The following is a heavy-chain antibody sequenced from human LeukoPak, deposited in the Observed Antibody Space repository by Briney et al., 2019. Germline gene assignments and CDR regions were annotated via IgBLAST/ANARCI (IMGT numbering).Heavy chain of an antibody. CDR3: ARDLQGHLSFDY. CDR1: GGSFSGYF. CDR2: ITPSGST. V-gene: IGHV4-34*01. Sequence: SETLSLTCVVYGGSFSGYFWSWIRQPPGKGLEWIGEITPSGSTNYSPSLKSRVSISIDTSKKKLSLRLTSVTAADSAVYYCARDLQGHLSFDYWGQGTLVTVSS. J-gene: IGHJ4*02.